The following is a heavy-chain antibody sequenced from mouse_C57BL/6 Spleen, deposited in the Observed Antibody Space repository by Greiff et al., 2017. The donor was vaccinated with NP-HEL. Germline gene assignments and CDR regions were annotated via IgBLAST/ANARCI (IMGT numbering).Heavy chain of an antibody. Sequence: VKLQQPGAELVRPGTSVKLSCKASGYTFTSSWMHWIKQRPGQGLEWIGMIDPSDSYTDYNQKFMGKATLTVDTSSSTAYMQLSSLTSEDSAVYYCARDGYWGQGTTLTVSS. CDR1: GYTFTSSW. V-gene: IGHV1-59*01. J-gene: IGHJ2*01. CDR3: ARDGY. D-gene: IGHD3-3*01. CDR2: IDPSDSYT.